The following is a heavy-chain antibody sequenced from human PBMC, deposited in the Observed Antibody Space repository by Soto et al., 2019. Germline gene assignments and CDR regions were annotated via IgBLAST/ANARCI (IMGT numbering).Heavy chain of an antibody. J-gene: IGHJ4*02. V-gene: IGHV3-66*01. CDR1: GFTVSSNF. D-gene: IGHD3-10*01. CDR2: IGTTDGT. CDR3: ARDPPGLGSYSYDH. Sequence: GGSLRLSCAAPGFTVSSNFMSWFPQPPGKGLEWISVIGTTDGTYYAGSVKGRFTISTDNFKNTLYLQMNSLRAEDTAVYFCARDPPGLGSYSYDHWGQGTLVTVSS.